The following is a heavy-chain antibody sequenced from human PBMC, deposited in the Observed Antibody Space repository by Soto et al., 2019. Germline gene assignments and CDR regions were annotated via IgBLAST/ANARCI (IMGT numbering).Heavy chain of an antibody. D-gene: IGHD6-13*01. CDR1: GFTFSNYG. Sequence: GGSLRLSCAASGFTFSNYGMHWVRQAPGKGLEWVAVISDGGGNQYYADSVRGRFTISRDNSKNTVYLQMNSLRVEDTAVYYCAKDRAPAGRVVDFDYWGQGTLVTVSS. V-gene: IGHV3-30*18. CDR3: AKDRAPAGRVVDFDY. J-gene: IGHJ4*02. CDR2: ISDGGGNQ.